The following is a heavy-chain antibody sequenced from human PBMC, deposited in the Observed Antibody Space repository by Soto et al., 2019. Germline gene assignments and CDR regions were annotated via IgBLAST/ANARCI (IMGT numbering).Heavy chain of an antibody. CDR2: IYYSGST. CDR1: GGSISSSSYY. D-gene: IGHD3-10*01. J-gene: IGHJ4*02. Sequence: SETLSLTCTVSGGSISSSSYYWGWIRQPPGKGLEWIGSIYYSGSTYYNPSLKSRVTISVDTSKNQFSLKLSSVTAADTAVYYCAVGVRGVIFDYWGQGTLVTVSS. CDR3: AVGVRGVIFDY. V-gene: IGHV4-39*01.